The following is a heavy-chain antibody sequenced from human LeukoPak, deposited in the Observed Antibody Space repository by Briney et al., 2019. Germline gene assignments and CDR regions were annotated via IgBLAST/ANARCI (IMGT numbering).Heavy chain of an antibody. J-gene: IGHJ5*02. CDR2: INPSGGST. CDR1: GYTFISYY. V-gene: IGHV1-46*01. CDR3: AREDFKGAGTHHKDNWFDP. D-gene: IGHD6-13*01. Sequence: ASLKLSCKASGYTFISYYMHWVRQAPGQGLEWMGLINPSGGSTSYAQKFQGRVTMTRDTSASTDYMELSSLRSENTAVYYCAREDFKGAGTHHKDNWFDPWGQGTLVTVSS.